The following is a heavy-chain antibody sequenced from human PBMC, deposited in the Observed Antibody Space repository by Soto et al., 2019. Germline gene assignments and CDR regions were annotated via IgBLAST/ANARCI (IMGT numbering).Heavy chain of an antibody. CDR3: VRGCDRSHCPYYIDV. V-gene: IGHV3-7*01. CDR1: GFSFSTYW. D-gene: IGHD3-22*01. Sequence: EVLLMESGGGLVQPGGSLRLSCAASGFSFSTYWMSWVRLAPGTGLEWVATIKQDAIDYYHADSVKGRFAISRDNAENSLYLQMTSLRPDDTAVYYCVRGCDRSHCPYYIDVWGTGTTVTVSS. CDR2: IKQDAIDY. J-gene: IGHJ6*03.